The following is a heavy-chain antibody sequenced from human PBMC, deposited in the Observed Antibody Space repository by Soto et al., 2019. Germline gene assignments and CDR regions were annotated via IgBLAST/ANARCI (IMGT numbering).Heavy chain of an antibody. CDR3: ARDPSNTSGNKLYLDD. CDR1: GYTYNRYG. V-gene: IGHV1-18*01. D-gene: IGHD2-2*01. CDR2: ISCFNHDT. Sequence: GASVKVSCKTSGYTYNRYGITWVRQAPGRGLELLGWISCFNHDTIYAQKVQGRLSMATDTSTSTAYMELRSLTSDDTAVYYCARDPSNTSGNKLYLDDWGQGTPDTVSS. J-gene: IGHJ4*02.